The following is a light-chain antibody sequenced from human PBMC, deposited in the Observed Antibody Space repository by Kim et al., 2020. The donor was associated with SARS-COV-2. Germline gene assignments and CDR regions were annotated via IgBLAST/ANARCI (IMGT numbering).Light chain of an antibody. CDR1: QSVSSY. Sequence: EIVLTQSPATLSLSPGERATLSCRASQSVSSYLAWYQQKPGQAPRHLIYDASNRATGIPARFSGSGSGTDFTLTISSLEPEDFAVYYCKQRSNWPLTFGGGTKVEIK. CDR2: DAS. V-gene: IGKV3-11*01. J-gene: IGKJ4*01. CDR3: KQRSNWPLT.